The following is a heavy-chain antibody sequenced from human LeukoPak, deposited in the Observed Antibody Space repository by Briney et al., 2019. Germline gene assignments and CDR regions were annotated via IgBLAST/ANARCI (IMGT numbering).Heavy chain of an antibody. CDR2: LDRESGET. J-gene: IGHJ5*02. D-gene: IGHD2-2*03. V-gene: IGHV1-24*01. CDR3: ATGHSTGYHYWFDP. Sequence: ASVKVSCKVSGSALSDLAMQWVRQVPGKGLEWMGGLDRESGETLYSDKFQGRVTMAQDTSTGTAYMDLTSLTSEDTAVYYCATGHSTGYHYWFDPWGQGTLVTVSS. CDR1: GSALSDLA.